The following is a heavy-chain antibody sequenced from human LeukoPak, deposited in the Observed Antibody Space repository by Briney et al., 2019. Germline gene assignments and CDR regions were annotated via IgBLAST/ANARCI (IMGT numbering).Heavy chain of an antibody. CDR3: TKRAEFGGFDP. J-gene: IGHJ5*02. CDR2: ISTTVGNT. D-gene: IGHD3-10*01. V-gene: IGHV3-23*01. CDR1: GFTFSTSA. Sequence: GESLRLSCAASGFTFSTSAMSWVRQAPGKGLGWVSSISTTVGNTYYADSVKGRFTISRDNSNNTLYLQMNSLTAEDTAVYYCTKRAEFGGFDPWGQGTLVTVSS.